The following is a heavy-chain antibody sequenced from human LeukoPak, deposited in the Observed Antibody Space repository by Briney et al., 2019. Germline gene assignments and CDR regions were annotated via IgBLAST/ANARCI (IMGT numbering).Heavy chain of an antibody. J-gene: IGHJ4*02. CDR3: ARGAYCGGYCYRPYFDY. CDR2: INHSGST. V-gene: IGHV4-34*01. CDR1: GGSFSGYY. Sequence: SETLSLTCAVYGGSFSGYYWSWIRQPPGKGLEWIGEINHSGSTNYNPSLKSRVTISVDTSKNQFSLKLSSVTAADTAVHYCARGAYCGGYCYRPYFDYWGQGTLVTVSS. D-gene: IGHD2-21*02.